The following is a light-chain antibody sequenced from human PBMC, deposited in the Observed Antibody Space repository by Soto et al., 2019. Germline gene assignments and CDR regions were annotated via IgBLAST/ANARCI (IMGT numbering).Light chain of an antibody. CDR1: SRDVGAYDF. V-gene: IGLV2-8*01. J-gene: IGLJ3*02. CDR3: SSYVVSYNWV. Sequence: QSALTQPHSASGSPGQSVTISCTGTSRDVGAYDFVSWFQQHPGKAPKLLIYQVTKRPSGGPYRFSGSKSGNTASLTVSGLQAEDEADYYCSSYVVSYNWVFGGGTKVTVL. CDR2: QVT.